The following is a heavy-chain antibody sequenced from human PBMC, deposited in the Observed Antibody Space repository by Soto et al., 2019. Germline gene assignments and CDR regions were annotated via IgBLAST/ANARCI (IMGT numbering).Heavy chain of an antibody. D-gene: IGHD2-15*01. J-gene: IGHJ4*02. Sequence: GASVKVSCKASGYTFTSYAMHWVRQAPGQRLEWMGWINAGNGNTKYSQKFQGRVTITRDTSASTAYMELSSLRSEDTAVYYCARLDSITSKKGYYFDYWAQGTLVTVSS. CDR1: GYTFTSYA. CDR3: ARLDSITSKKGYYFDY. V-gene: IGHV1-3*01. CDR2: INAGNGNT.